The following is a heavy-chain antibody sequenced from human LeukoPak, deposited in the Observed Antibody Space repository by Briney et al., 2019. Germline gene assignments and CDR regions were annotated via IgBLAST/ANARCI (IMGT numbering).Heavy chain of an antibody. D-gene: IGHD2-2*02. V-gene: IGHV3-30*18. CDR3: AEDRLYDESY. CDR1: GFTFNNYG. CDR2: ISYDGRTK. J-gene: IGHJ4*02. Sequence: PGRSLRLSCAASGFTFNNYGMHWVRQAPGKGLEWLAVISYDGRTKFYADSVKGRFTISRDNSKNTLYLQMNSLRAEDTAVYYCAEDRLYDESYWGQGTLVTVSS.